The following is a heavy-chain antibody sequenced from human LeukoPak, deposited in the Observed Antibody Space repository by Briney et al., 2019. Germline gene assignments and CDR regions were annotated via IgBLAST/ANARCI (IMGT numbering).Heavy chain of an antibody. CDR3: ARDQYYYDSSGPGAFDI. D-gene: IGHD3-22*01. CDR2: ISYDGSNK. Sequence: GGSLRLSCAASGFTFSSYAMHWVRQAPGKGLEWVAVISYDGSNKYYADSVKGRFTISRDNSKNTLYLQMNSLRAEDTAAYYCARDQYYYDSSGPGAFDIWGQGTMVTVSS. CDR1: GFTFSSYA. V-gene: IGHV3-30-3*01. J-gene: IGHJ3*02.